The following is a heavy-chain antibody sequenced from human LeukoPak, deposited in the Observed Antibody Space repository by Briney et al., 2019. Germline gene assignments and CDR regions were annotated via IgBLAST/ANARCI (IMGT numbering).Heavy chain of an antibody. CDR2: ISYDGINK. CDR3: AREERFLQWPYYNGMDV. J-gene: IGHJ6*02. V-gene: IGHV3-30-3*01. D-gene: IGHD3-3*01. Sequence: PGGSLRLSCAASGFTFSRYAIRWVRQAPGKGLEWVAVISYDGINKYYADSVKGRFTLSRDNSKNTLSLQMNSLRTEDTAVYHCAREERFLQWPYYNGMDVWGQGTTVTVSS. CDR1: GFTFSRYA.